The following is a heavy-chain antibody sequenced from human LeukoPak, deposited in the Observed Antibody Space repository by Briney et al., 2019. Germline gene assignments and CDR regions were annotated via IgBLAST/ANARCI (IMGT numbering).Heavy chain of an antibody. V-gene: IGHV3-21*01. D-gene: IGHD6-13*01. J-gene: IGHJ3*02. Sequence: KAGGSLRLSCAASGFTFSSYSMNGVRQAPGKGLEWVSSISSSSSYIYYADSVKGRFTISRDNAKNSLYLQMNSLRAEDTAVYYCASVSSRARDAFDIWGQGTMVTVSS. CDR1: GFTFSSYS. CDR3: ASVSSRARDAFDI. CDR2: ISSSSSYI.